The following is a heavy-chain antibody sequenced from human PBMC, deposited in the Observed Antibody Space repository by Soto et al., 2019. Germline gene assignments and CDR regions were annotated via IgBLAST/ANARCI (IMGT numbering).Heavy chain of an antibody. CDR2: IFYTGST. J-gene: IGHJ5*02. CDR3: AGSSSPYEWLDP. CDR1: GGSISNYF. V-gene: IGHV4-59*01. D-gene: IGHD6-6*01. Sequence: SETLSLTCTVAGGSISNYFLSWIRQPPGKGLEWIGYIFYTGSTNYSPSLKSRVTISVDMSKHQLSLKLSSVTAADTAVYYCAGSSSPYEWLDPWGQGTLVTVSS.